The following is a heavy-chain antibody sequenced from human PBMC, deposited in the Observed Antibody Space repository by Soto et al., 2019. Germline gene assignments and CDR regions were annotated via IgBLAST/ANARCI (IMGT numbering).Heavy chain of an antibody. CDR2: IIPIFGTA. D-gene: IGHD1-26*01. CDR3: ASPSFSSGSYPRKSNLGDYYYGMDV. V-gene: IGHV1-69*13. J-gene: IGHJ6*02. CDR1: GGTFSSYA. Sequence: ASVKVSCKASGGTFSSYAISWVRQAPGQGLEWMGGIIPIFGTANYAQKFQGRVTITADESTSTAYMELSSLRSEDTAVYYCASPSFSSGSYPRKSNLGDYYYGMDVWGQGTTVTVSS.